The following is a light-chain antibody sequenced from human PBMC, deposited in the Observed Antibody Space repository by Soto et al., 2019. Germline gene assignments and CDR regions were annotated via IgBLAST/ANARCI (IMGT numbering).Light chain of an antibody. CDR2: TAS. CDR3: QQNYDTPRT. V-gene: IGKV1-39*01. CDR1: ETLTIY. Sequence: DIKMTQSPSSLSASVGDRVTITCRASETLTIYLSWYQQKPRRPPKLLIYTASILQSGVPSRFSGSGSGTNFTLTISSLQPDDFATYSCQQNYDTPRTFGQGTKVE. J-gene: IGKJ1*01.